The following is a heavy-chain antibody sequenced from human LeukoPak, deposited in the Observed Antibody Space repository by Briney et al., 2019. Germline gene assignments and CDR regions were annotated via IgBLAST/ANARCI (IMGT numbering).Heavy chain of an antibody. V-gene: IGHV4-61*02. J-gene: IGHJ3*02. Sequence: SETLSLTCTVSGGSISSGSYYWSWIRQPAGKGLEWIGRIYTSGSTNYNPSLKSRVTISVDTSKNQFSLKLSSVTAADTAVYYCARDLPVRADAFDIWGQGTMVTVSS. CDR2: IYTSGST. CDR1: GGSISSGSYY. CDR3: ARDLPVRADAFDI.